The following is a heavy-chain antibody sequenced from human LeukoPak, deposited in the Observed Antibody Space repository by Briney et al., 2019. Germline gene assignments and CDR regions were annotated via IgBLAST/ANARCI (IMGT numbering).Heavy chain of an antibody. J-gene: IGHJ4*02. CDR1: GFSFSDYY. V-gene: IGHV3-11*01. D-gene: IGHD3-16*02. Sequence: GGSLRLSCASSGFSFSDYYMSWVRQAPGKGLEWISYITTSGSSTNYADSVKGRFTISMDNAKNSVVLQMNSLRTEDTAVYYCTRERRGSYHAFDYWGQGILVTVSS. CDR2: ITTSGSST. CDR3: TRERRGSYHAFDY.